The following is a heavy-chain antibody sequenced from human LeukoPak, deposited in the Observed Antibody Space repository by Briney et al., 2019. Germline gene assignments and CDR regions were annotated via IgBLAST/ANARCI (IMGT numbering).Heavy chain of an antibody. J-gene: IGHJ5*02. D-gene: IGHD3-3*01. Sequence: SSETLSLTCTVSGGSIRSYYWSWIRQPPGKGLEWIGYIDYSGDTNYSPSLKSRVTISVDTSKNQFSLKLSSVTAADTAVYYCARYNYDFWSGYSRWFDPWGQGTLVTVSS. CDR3: ARYNYDFWSGYSRWFDP. V-gene: IGHV4-59*01. CDR1: GGSIRSYY. CDR2: IDYSGDT.